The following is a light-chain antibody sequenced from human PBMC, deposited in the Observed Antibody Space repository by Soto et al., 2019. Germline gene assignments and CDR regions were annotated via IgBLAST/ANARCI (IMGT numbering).Light chain of an antibody. CDR2: SSN. V-gene: IGLV1-44*01. Sequence: QSVLTQPPSASGTPGQRVTNSCSGSSSNIGRNTVNWYHQLPGTAPKLLIHSSNQRPSGVPDRFSGSKSGTSASLAISGLQSEDEGDYYCAAWDDGLSAYVFGSGTKLTVL. CDR3: AAWDDGLSAYV. J-gene: IGLJ1*01. CDR1: SSNIGRNT.